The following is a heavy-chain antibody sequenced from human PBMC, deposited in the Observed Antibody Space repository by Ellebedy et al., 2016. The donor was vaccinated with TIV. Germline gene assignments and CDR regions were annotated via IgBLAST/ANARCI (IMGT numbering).Heavy chain of an antibody. Sequence: GESLKISCAASGFTVSTSYMSWVRQTPGKGLEWVSIIYSGGGADYADSVKGRFTISRDESENSLYLQMNNLRAEDTAVYYCARAHHETDDVDLGDDYYGLDVWGQGATVTVSS. V-gene: IGHV3-53*01. CDR1: GFTVSTSY. J-gene: IGHJ6*02. CDR2: IYSGGGA. CDR3: ARAHHETDDVDLGDDYYGLDV. D-gene: IGHD1-1*01.